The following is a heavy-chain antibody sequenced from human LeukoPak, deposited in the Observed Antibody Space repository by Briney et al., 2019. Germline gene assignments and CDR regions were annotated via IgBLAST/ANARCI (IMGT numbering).Heavy chain of an antibody. CDR3: AKGRLVVTAFDY. V-gene: IGHV3-23*01. CDR1: GFTFSSYA. CDR2: ISGSGTGT. Sequence: PGGSLRLSCAASGFTFSSYAMSWVRQAPGKGREWVSVISGSGTGTYYADSVKGRFTFSRDNSKNTLFLQMNSLRAEDTAVYYCAKGRLVVTAFDYWGQGTLVTVSS. J-gene: IGHJ4*02. D-gene: IGHD2-15*01.